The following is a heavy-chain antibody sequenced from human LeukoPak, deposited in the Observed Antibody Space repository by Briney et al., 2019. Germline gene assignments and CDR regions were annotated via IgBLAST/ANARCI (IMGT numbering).Heavy chain of an antibody. V-gene: IGHV3-48*03. Sequence: PGGSLRLSCAASEFTFTSYELNWVRQAPGKGLEWVSYISSSGNTISYADSVKGRFTISRDNAKNSLYLQVISLRDEDTAVYYCARGPSIAARYDAFDIWGQGTMVTVSS. CDR1: EFTFTSYE. J-gene: IGHJ3*02. CDR3: ARGPSIAARYDAFDI. CDR2: ISSSGNTI. D-gene: IGHD6-6*01.